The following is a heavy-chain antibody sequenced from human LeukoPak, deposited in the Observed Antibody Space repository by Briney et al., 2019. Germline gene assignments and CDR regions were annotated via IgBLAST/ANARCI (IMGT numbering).Heavy chain of an antibody. CDR1: GGSISSGDYY. V-gene: IGHV4-30-4*01. Sequence: PSQTLSLTCTVSGGSISSGDYYWSWIRQPPGKGLEWIGYIYYSGSTYYNPSLKSRVTISVDTSKNQFSLKLSSVTAADTAVYYCARLNRHLRFLEWLPEQWGQGTLVTVSS. D-gene: IGHD3-3*01. CDR2: IYYSGST. CDR3: ARLNRHLRFLEWLPEQ. J-gene: IGHJ4*02.